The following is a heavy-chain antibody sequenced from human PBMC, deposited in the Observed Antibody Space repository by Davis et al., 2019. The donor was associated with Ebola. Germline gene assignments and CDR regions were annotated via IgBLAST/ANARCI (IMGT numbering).Heavy chain of an antibody. Sequence: GGSLRLSCVASGFSFSTYAMSWVRQAPGKGLEWVSYISSSGSTIYYADSVKGRFTISRDNAKNSLYLQMNSLRAEDTAVYYCARGGSGYVRRYYYYGMDVWGKGTTVTVSS. D-gene: IGHD5-12*01. CDR3: ARGGSGYVRRYYYYGMDV. V-gene: IGHV3-11*01. J-gene: IGHJ6*04. CDR1: GFSFSTYA. CDR2: ISSSGSTI.